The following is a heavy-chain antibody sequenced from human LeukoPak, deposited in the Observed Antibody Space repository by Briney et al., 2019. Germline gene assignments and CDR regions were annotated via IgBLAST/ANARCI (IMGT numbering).Heavy chain of an antibody. CDR3: ARTSDFDY. J-gene: IGHJ4*02. CDR2: INPNTGGT. Sequence: GSVKVSCKASGYIFTAYYIHWVRQAPGQGLEWMGWINPNTGGTNYTQKFQGRVTMTRDTSISTAHMELSRLRSDDTAVYYCARTSDFDYWGQGTLVTVSS. V-gene: IGHV1-2*02. CDR1: GYIFTAYY.